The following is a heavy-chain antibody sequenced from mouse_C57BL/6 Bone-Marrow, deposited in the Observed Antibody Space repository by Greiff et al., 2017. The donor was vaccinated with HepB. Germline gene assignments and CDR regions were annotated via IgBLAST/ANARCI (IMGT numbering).Heavy chain of an antibody. CDR1: GFNIKDYY. CDR3: ASTVVANWYFDV. CDR2: IDPEDGET. Sequence: EVHLVESGAELVKPGASVKLSCTASGFNIKDYYMHWVKQRTEQGLEWIGRIDPEDGETKYAPKFQGKATITADTSSNTAYLQLSSLTSEDTAVYYCASTVVANWYFDVWGTGTTVTVSS. V-gene: IGHV14-2*01. J-gene: IGHJ1*03. D-gene: IGHD1-1*01.